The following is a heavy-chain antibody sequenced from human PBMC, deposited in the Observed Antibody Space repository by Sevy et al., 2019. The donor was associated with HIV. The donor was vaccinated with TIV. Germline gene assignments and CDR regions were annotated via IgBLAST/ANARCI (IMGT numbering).Heavy chain of an antibody. D-gene: IGHD6-19*01. CDR3: ARSRFLGAGTGDYFDY. CDR1: GYSISSGYY. Sequence: SETLSLTCAVSGYSISSGYYWGWIRQPPGKGLVWIGSIYNSGSTYYNPSLKSRVTISVDTSKNQFSLRLSSVTAADTAGYYCARSRFLGAGTGDYFDYWGQGTLVTVSS. V-gene: IGHV4-38-2*01. J-gene: IGHJ4*02. CDR2: IYNSGST.